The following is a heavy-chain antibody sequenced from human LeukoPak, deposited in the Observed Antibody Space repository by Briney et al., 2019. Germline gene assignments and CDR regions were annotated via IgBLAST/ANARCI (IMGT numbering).Heavy chain of an antibody. Sequence: GGSLRLSCAASGFTFSSYAMSWVGQAPGKGLEWVSAISGSDGSTYYADSVKGRFTISRDNSKNTLYLHMHSLSAEDTAVSYCANSPSLLWCSASPYDFDYWGQGTLVTVSS. CDR3: ANSPSLLWCSASPYDFDY. V-gene: IGHV3-23*01. CDR1: GFTFSSYA. J-gene: IGHJ4*02. CDR2: ISGSDGST. D-gene: IGHD3-10*01.